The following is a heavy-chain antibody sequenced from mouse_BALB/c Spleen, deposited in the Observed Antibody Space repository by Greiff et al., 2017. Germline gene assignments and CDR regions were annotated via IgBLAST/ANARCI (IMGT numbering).Heavy chain of an antibody. J-gene: IGHJ2*01. Sequence: EVQLQQSGPELMKPGASVKISCKASGYSFTSYYMHWVKQSHGKSLEWIGYIDPFNGGTSYNQKFKGKATLTVDKSSSTAYMHLSSLTSEDSAVYYCARGYDGPDYWGQGTTLTVSS. CDR1: GYSFTSYY. CDR3: ARGYDGPDY. CDR2: IDPFNGGT. V-gene: IGHV1S135*01. D-gene: IGHD2-3*01.